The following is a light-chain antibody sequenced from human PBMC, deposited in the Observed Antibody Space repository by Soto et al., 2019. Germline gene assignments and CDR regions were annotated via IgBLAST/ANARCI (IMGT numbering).Light chain of an antibody. CDR3: NSYTSRSTFV. V-gene: IGLV2-14*01. CDR1: SSDVGGYNY. Sequence: QSALTQPASVSGSPGQSITISCTGTSSDVGGYNYVSWYQQHPGKAPKLMIYEVSNRPSGVSNRFSGSRSGNTASLTISGLQAEDEAEYYSNSYTSRSTFVFGTGTKLTVL. J-gene: IGLJ1*01. CDR2: EVS.